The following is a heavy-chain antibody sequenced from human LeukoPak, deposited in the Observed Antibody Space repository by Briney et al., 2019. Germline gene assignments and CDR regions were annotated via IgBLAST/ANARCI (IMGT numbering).Heavy chain of an antibody. J-gene: IGHJ4*02. CDR3: ARVADYGSFDY. D-gene: IGHD4/OR15-4a*01. CDR2: ISWNSGSI. Sequence: GGSLRLSCAASGFTFDDYAMHWVRQAPGKGLEWVSGISWNSGSIGYADSVKGRFTISRDDVDYSVYLQMNSLRAEDTAVYYCARVADYGSFDYWGQGTLVTVSS. V-gene: IGHV3-9*01. CDR1: GFTFDDYA.